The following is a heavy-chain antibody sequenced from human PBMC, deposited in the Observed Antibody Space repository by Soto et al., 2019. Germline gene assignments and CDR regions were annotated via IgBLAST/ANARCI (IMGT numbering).Heavy chain of an antibody. CDR1: GFTFSSYW. D-gene: IGHD6-13*01. Sequence: EVQLVESGGGLVQPGGSLRLSCAASGFTFSSYWMHWVRQAPGKGLVWVSRINSDGSSTSYADSVKGRFTISRDNAKNTLYLQMSRLRAEDTAVYYCNAAAAGIYYYYGMDGWGQGTKVTVSS. V-gene: IGHV3-74*01. CDR3: NAAAAGIYYYYGMDG. CDR2: INSDGSST. J-gene: IGHJ6*02.